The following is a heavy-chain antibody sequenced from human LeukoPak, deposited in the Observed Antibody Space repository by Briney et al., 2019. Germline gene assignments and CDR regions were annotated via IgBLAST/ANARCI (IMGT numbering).Heavy chain of an antibody. D-gene: IGHD3-16*01. V-gene: IGHV3-66*01. CDR1: GFTVSGSY. CDR3: ARDLWGYSY. CDR2: IYTGGST. J-gene: IGHJ4*02. Sequence: GGSLRLSCAASGFTVSGSYMSWVRQAPGKGLEWVSVIYTGGSTLYADSVKGRFTISRDNSDNTLYLQMNSLRDEDTAVYYCARDLWGYSYWGQGTLVTVSA.